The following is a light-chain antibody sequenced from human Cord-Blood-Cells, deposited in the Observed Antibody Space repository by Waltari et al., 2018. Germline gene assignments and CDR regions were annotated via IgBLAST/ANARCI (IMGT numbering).Light chain of an antibody. J-gene: IGLJ1*01. Sequence: QSALTQPASVSGSPGQSITISCTGTSSDVGGYNYVSWYQQHPGKAPKLMIYDVSNRPSGVSNRFAGSKAGNTASRTSSGLQAEDDADYDCSSYTSSSALYVFGTGTKVTVL. CDR3: SSYTSSSALYV. CDR2: DVS. V-gene: IGLV2-14*01. CDR1: SSDVGGYNY.